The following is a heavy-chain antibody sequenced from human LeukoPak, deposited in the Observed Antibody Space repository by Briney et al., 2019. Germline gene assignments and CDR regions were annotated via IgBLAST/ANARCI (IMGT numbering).Heavy chain of an antibody. Sequence: SETLSLNCTASGASITTTSYYWGWIRQPPGKGLEWIGNVYYTGNTYYNPSLKSRVTMSIDTSKNQFSLKLTSVTAADTAVYYCARHLALGGGRVDPWGQGTLVTVSS. D-gene: IGHD3-16*01. CDR1: GASITTTSYY. CDR2: VYYTGNT. CDR3: ARHLALGGGRVDP. V-gene: IGHV4-39*07. J-gene: IGHJ5*02.